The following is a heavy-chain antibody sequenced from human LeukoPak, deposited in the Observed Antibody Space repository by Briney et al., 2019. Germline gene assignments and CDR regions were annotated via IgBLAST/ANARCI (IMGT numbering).Heavy chain of an antibody. CDR2: IYSDGST. Sequence: EGSLRLSCAASGFTVGTNSMSWVRQSPGKGLEWVSLIYSDGSTYYADSVKGRFTISRDNSKNTLYLQMNSLRAEDTAVYYCARFVTLDYWGQGTLVTVSS. J-gene: IGHJ4*02. D-gene: IGHD2/OR15-2a*01. V-gene: IGHV3-53*01. CDR3: ARFVTLDY. CDR1: GFTVGTNS.